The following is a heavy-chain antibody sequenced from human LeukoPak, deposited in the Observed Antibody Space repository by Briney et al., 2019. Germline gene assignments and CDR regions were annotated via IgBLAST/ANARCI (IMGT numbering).Heavy chain of an antibody. V-gene: IGHV3-23*01. CDR2: ISDSGGST. J-gene: IGHJ4*02. CDR1: GFTFSSYA. D-gene: IGHD3-10*01. Sequence: GGSLLLSCAASGFTFSSYAMSWVRPAPGKGLEWVSGISDSGGSTYYADSVKGRFTISRDNSKNTLYLQMNSLRAEDTAVYYCAKRIAYGSGSYYFDYWGQGTLVTVSS. CDR3: AKRIAYGSGSYYFDY.